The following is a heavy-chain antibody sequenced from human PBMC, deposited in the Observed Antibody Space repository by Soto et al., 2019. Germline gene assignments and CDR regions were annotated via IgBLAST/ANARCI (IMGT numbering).Heavy chain of an antibody. J-gene: IGHJ4*02. V-gene: IGHV1-69*08. CDR3: ARDLRLGELSLFDY. Sequence: QVQLVQSGAEVKKPGSSVKVSCKASGGTFSSYTISWVRQAPGQGLEWMGRIIPILGIANYAQKFQGRVTITADKSTSTAYMELSILRSEDTAVYYCARDLRLGELSLFDYWGQGTLVTVSS. CDR2: IIPILGIA. CDR1: GGTFSSYT. D-gene: IGHD3-16*02.